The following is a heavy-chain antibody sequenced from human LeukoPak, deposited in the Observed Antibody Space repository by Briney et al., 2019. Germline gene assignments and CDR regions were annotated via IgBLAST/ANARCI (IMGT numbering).Heavy chain of an antibody. Sequence: GGSLRLSCAASGFTFSSYAMSWVRQAPGKGLEWVSAISGSGGSTYYADSVKGRFTISRDNSKNTLYLQMNSLRAEDTAVYYCANSEGYSSAYYYYGMDVWGQGTTVTVSS. CDR1: GFTFSSYA. CDR3: ANSEGYSSAYYYYGMDV. V-gene: IGHV3-23*01. J-gene: IGHJ6*02. CDR2: ISGSGGST. D-gene: IGHD5-18*01.